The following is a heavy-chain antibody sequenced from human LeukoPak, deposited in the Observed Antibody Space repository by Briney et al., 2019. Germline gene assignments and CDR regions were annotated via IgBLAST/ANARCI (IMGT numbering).Heavy chain of an antibody. CDR3: ARDTLGRLRNDDFDY. V-gene: IGHV3-21*01. J-gene: IGHJ4*02. CDR1: GFTFSSYS. D-gene: IGHD1-1*01. Sequence: GGSLRLSCAASGFTFSSYSMNWVRQAPGKGLEWVSSISSSSSYIYYADSVKGRFTISRDNAKNSLHLQMNSLRAEDTAVYYCARDTLGRLRNDDFDYWGQGTLVTVSS. CDR2: ISSSSSYI.